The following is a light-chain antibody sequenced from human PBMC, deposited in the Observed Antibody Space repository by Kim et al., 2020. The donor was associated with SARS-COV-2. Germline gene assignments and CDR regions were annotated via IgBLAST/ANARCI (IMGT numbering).Light chain of an antibody. CDR3: LSWDSSTNRRV. Sequence: PGQTATITCSGDDLGVKYVYWYQQKSGQSPVLVMYEDKKRPSGVPERFSGSSSGKTATLTITGTQVLDEGDYYCLSWDSSTNRRVFGGGTQLTVL. V-gene: IGLV3-1*01. J-gene: IGLJ3*02. CDR1: DLGVKY. CDR2: EDK.